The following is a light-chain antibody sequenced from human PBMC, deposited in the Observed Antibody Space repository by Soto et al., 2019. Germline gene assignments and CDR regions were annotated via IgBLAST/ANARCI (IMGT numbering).Light chain of an antibody. CDR2: AAS. CDR1: QSISSY. CDR3: QQSYSTLT. J-gene: IGKJ4*01. Sequence: DIQMTQSPSSLSASVGDRVTITCRASQSISSYLNWHQQKPGKAPKLLIYAASSLQSGVPSRFSGSGSGTDFTLTISSLKPEDFATYYCQQSYSTLTFGGGTKVDIK. V-gene: IGKV1-39*01.